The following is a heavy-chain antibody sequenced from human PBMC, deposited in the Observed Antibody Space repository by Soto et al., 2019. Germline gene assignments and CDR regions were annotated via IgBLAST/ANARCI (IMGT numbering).Heavy chain of an antibody. CDR2: ISYDGSNK. Sequence: QVQMVESGGGVVQPGRSLRLSCAASGFTFSSYGMHWVRQAPGRGLEWVAVISYDGSNKYYEDSVKGRITISRDNSKNTLYLQMNSLRAEDTAVYYCAKDRLPAAISGAFDFWGQGTLVTVSS. CDR1: GFTFSSYG. V-gene: IGHV3-30*18. J-gene: IGHJ4*02. CDR3: AKDRLPAAISGAFDF. D-gene: IGHD2-2*02.